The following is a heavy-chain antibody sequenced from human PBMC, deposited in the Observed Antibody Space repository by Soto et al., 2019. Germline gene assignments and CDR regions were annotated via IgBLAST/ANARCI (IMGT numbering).Heavy chain of an antibody. V-gene: IGHV1-18*01. D-gene: IGHD3-9*01. CDR1: GYTFTSYG. J-gene: IGHJ6*02. CDR2: ISAYNGNT. Sequence: QVQLVQSGAEVKKPGASVKVSCKASGYTFTSYGISWVRQAPGQGLEWMGWISAYNGNTNYAQKLQGRVTMTTDTSTSTAYMQLRSRRSDDTAVYYCARDPGNYYDILTGYYESGGMDVWGQGTTVTVSS. CDR3: ARDPGNYYDILTGYYESGGMDV.